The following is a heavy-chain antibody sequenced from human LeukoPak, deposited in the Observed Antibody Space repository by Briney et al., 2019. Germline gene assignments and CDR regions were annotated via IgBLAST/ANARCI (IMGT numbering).Heavy chain of an antibody. V-gene: IGHV3-23*01. D-gene: IGHD6-19*01. J-gene: IGHJ4*02. CDR1: GLTFSSYA. Sequence: GGTLRLSCAAPGLTFSSYAVSWVRQAPGKGLEWVSVISGSGGNTYFADSVRGSFTISRDNSKNTLYLQINSLRAEDTAVYYCAIGPWLVYPYCFDYWGQGTLVTVSS. CDR3: AIGPWLVYPYCFDY. CDR2: ISGSGGNT.